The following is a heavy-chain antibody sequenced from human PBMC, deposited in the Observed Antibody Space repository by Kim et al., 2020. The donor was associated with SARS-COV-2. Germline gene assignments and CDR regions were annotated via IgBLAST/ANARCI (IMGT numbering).Heavy chain of an antibody. J-gene: IGHJ4*02. CDR3: ASLGKHYSSSWYGLGSY. D-gene: IGHD6-13*01. CDR2: INHSGST. CDR1: GGSFSGYY. Sequence: SETLSLTCAVYGGSFSGYYWSWIRQPPGKGLEWIGEINHSGSTNYNPSLKSRVTISVDTSKNQFSLKLSSVTAADTAVYYCASLGKHYSSSWYGLGSYWGQGTLVTVSP. V-gene: IGHV4-34*01.